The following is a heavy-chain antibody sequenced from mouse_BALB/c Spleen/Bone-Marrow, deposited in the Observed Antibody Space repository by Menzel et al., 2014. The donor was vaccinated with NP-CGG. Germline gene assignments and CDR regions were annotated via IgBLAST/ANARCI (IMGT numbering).Heavy chain of an antibody. CDR2: INPDSSTI. V-gene: IGHV4-1*02. Sequence: EVKLMESGGGLVQPGGSLKLSCAASRFDFSRYWMSWVRQAPGKGLEWIGEINPDSSTINYTPSLKDKFIISRDNAKNTLYLQMSKVRSEDTALYYCARPGDYDATDYWGQGTSVTVSS. J-gene: IGHJ4*01. CDR3: ARPGDYDATDY. CDR1: RFDFSRYW.